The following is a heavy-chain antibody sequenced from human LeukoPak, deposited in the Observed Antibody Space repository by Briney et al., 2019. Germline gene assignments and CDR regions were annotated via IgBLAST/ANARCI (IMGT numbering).Heavy chain of an antibody. CDR3: ARNDYGDINWFDP. CDR2: IYHSGST. V-gene: IGHV4-38-2*02. J-gene: IGHJ5*02. D-gene: IGHD4-17*01. CDR1: GYSISSGYY. Sequence: SETLSLTCTVSGYSISSGYYWGWIRQPPGKGLEWIGSIYHSGSTYYNPSLKSRVTISVDTSKNQFSLKLRSVTAADTAVYYCARNDYGDINWFDPWGQGTLVTVSS.